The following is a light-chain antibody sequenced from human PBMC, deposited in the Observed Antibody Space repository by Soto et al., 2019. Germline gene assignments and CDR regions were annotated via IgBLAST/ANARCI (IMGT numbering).Light chain of an antibody. J-gene: IGKJ5*01. Sequence: EIVLTQSPGTLSVSPGEKATLSCRASQSVSNNLAWFQQKPGQVPRLLIYGASNRATGVSARFSGSGSGTEFTLTISSLQSEDFAVYYCQQYNNWPLTFGQGTRLEIK. CDR3: QQYNNWPLT. CDR2: GAS. V-gene: IGKV3-15*01. CDR1: QSVSNN.